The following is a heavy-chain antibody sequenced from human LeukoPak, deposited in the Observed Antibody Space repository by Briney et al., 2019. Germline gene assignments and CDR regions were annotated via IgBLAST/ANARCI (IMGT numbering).Heavy chain of an antibody. D-gene: IGHD2-2*01. CDR1: GGSISSYY. CDR3: ARDFVVVPAAMGGYYYGMDV. J-gene: IGHJ6*02. Sequence: PSETLSLTCTVSGGSISSYYWSWIRQPPGKGLEWIGYIYDSGSTNYNPSLESRVTISVDTSKNQFSLKLSSVTAADTAVYYCARDFVVVPAAMGGYYYGMDVWGQGTTVTVSS. V-gene: IGHV4-59*12. CDR2: IYDSGST.